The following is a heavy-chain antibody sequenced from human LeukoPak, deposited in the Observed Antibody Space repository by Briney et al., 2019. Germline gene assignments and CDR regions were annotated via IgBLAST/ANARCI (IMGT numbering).Heavy chain of an antibody. J-gene: IGHJ4*02. Sequence: GGSLRLSCAASGFTFSTNGMHWVRQAPGKGLEWVAFIRYDGSNKYYADSVKGRFTISRDNSKNTLYLQMNSLRAEDTAVYYCAKDQPYSSSWYSFDYWGQGTLVTVPS. D-gene: IGHD6-13*01. CDR2: IRYDGSNK. CDR3: AKDQPYSSSWYSFDY. V-gene: IGHV3-30*02. CDR1: GFTFSTNG.